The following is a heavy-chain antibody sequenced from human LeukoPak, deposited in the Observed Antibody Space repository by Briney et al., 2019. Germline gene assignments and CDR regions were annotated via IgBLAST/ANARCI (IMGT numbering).Heavy chain of an antibody. CDR3: YYFDY. D-gene: IGHD3-10*01. CDR2: ISGSGGST. CDR1: GFTFSSYA. V-gene: IGHV3-23*01. J-gene: IGHJ4*02. Sequence: GGSLSLSCAASGFTFSSYAMSWVRQAPGKGLEWVSAISGSGGSTYYADSVKGRFTISRDNSEDTAVYYCAKARPRVTMVRGTYYFDYWGQGTLVTVSS.